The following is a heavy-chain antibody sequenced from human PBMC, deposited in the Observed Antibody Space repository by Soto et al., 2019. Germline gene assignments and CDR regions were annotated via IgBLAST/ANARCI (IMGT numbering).Heavy chain of an antibody. CDR3: ARDIAVAGTGGNWFDP. CDR1: GGSISSGGYS. CDR2: IYHSGST. J-gene: IGHJ5*02. D-gene: IGHD6-19*01. Sequence: SETLSLTCAVSGGSISSGGYSWSWIRQPPGKGLEWIGYIYHSGSTYYNPSLKSRVTISVDRSKNQFSLKLSSVTAADTAVYYCARDIAVAGTGGNWFDPWGPGTLVTVSS. V-gene: IGHV4-30-2*01.